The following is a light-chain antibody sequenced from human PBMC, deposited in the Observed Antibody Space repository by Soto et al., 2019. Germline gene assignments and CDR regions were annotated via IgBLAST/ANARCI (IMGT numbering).Light chain of an antibody. Sequence: EIVLTQSPASLSLSPGERATLSCRASQSVDSFLAWYQQKLGRTPRLLIYDTSNRATGIPARFSGSGSGTDFTLTISRLEPEDFAVYYCQVRTDWPPFKYTFGQGTKLEVK. J-gene: IGKJ2*01. CDR3: QVRTDWPPFKYT. CDR2: DTS. CDR1: QSVDSF. V-gene: IGKV3-11*01.